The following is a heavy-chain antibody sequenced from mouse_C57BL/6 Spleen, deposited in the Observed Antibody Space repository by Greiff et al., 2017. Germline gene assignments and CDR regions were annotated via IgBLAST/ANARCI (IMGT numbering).Heavy chain of an antibody. D-gene: IGHD1-1*01. CDR2: ISSGSSTI. J-gene: IGHJ1*03. V-gene: IGHV5-17*01. Sequence: EVKLMESGGGLVKPGGSLKLSCAASGFTFSDYGMHWVRQAPEKGLEWVAYISSGSSTIYYADTVKGRFTISRDNAKNTLFLQMTSLRSEDTAMYYCAREYGRGYFDVWGTGTTVTVSS. CDR3: AREYGRGYFDV. CDR1: GFTFSDYG.